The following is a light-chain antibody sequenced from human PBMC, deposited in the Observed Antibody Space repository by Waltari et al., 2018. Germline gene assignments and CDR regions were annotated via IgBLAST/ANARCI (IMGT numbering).Light chain of an antibody. CDR1: GSDY. V-gene: IGLV2-11*01. CDR3: CSFEDTWV. J-gene: IGLJ3*02. CDR2: DVP. Sequence: QSALTQPRSVSGSAGQSVTISCTGTGSDYVSWYQQLPGKAPKLVIYDVPKRPSGVPDRFSGSKSGTSVSLTVSGLQAEDEADYYCCSFEDTWVFGGGTKLTVL.